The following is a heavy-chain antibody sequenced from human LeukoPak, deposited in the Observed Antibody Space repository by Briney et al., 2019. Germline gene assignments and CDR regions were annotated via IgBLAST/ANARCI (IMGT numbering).Heavy chain of an antibody. V-gene: IGHV3-48*03. D-gene: IGHD6-19*01. CDR3: ARARYPGIAVATIDY. CDR1: GFTFSSYE. Sequence: GGSLRLSCAASGFTFSSYEMNWVRQAPGKGLEWVSHISSSGSTIYYADSVRGRFTISRDNAKNSLYLQMNSLRAEDTAVYYCARARYPGIAVATIDYWGQGTLVTVSS. J-gene: IGHJ4*02. CDR2: ISSSGSTI.